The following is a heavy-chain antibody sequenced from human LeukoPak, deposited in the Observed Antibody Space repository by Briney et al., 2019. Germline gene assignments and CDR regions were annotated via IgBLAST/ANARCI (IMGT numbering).Heavy chain of an antibody. Sequence: PGGSLRLSCAASGFTFSDYYMSWIRQAPGKGLEGVSYISSSSSTIYYADSVKGRFTISRDNAKNSLYLQMNSLRAEDTAVYYCAREVVTTQLDDAFDIWGQGTMVTVSS. CDR2: ISSSSSTI. J-gene: IGHJ3*02. CDR3: AREVVTTQLDDAFDI. CDR1: GFTFSDYY. D-gene: IGHD2-21*02. V-gene: IGHV3-11*01.